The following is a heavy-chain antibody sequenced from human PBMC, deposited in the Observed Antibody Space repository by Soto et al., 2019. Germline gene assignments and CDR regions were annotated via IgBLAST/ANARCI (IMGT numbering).Heavy chain of an antibody. D-gene: IGHD3-3*01. J-gene: IGHJ6*03. Sequence: ASVKVSCKASGYTFTGYYMHWVRQAPGQGLEWMGWINPNSGGTNYAQKFQGWVTMTRDTSISTAYMELSRLRSDDTAVYYCARGGPPRGDFWSGYYPHEYCYYYMDAWGKGTTVTVSS. CDR3: ARGGPPRGDFWSGYYPHEYCYYYMDA. CDR1: GYTFTGYY. CDR2: INPNSGGT. V-gene: IGHV1-2*04.